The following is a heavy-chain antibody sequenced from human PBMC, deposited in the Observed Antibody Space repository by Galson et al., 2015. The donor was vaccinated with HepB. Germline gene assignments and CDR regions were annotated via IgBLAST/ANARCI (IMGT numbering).Heavy chain of an antibody. CDR3: AKDRGYNWNYVGMVSYMDV. J-gene: IGHJ6*02. D-gene: IGHD1-7*01. Sequence: SLRLSCAASGFTFDDYAMHWVRQAPGKGLEWVSGISWNSGSIGYADSVKGRFTISRDNAKNSLYLQMNSLRAEDTALYYCAKDRGYNWNYVGMVSYMDVWGQGTTVTVSS. V-gene: IGHV3-9*01. CDR1: GFTFDDYA. CDR2: ISWNSGSI.